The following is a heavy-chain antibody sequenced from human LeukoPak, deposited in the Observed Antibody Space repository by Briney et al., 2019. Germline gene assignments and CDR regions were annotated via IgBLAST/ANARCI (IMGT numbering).Heavy chain of an antibody. CDR3: ADSSTWSH. CDR1: GFTFSTSW. Sequence: GGSLRLSCAASGFTFSTSWMTWVRQAPGKGLKWVANIKPDGSDKYYVDSVKGRFTISRDNAKNSLYLQMNRLRVEDTAVYYCADSSTWSHWGRGTLVTVSS. J-gene: IGHJ4*02. CDR2: IKPDGSDK. D-gene: IGHD6-13*01. V-gene: IGHV3-7*01.